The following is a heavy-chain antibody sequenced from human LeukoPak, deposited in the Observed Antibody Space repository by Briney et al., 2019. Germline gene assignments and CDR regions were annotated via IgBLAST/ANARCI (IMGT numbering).Heavy chain of an antibody. Sequence: GESLKISCEGSGYIFTSYWIGWVRQMPGKSLEWMGIIYPGDSDTTYSPSFQGQVTISADKSISTAYLQWSSLKASDTAMYYCARQGHSGSSQNWGQGTLVTVSS. V-gene: IGHV5-51*01. D-gene: IGHD1-26*01. CDR3: ARQGHSGSSQN. J-gene: IGHJ4*02. CDR2: IYPGDSDT. CDR1: GYIFTSYW.